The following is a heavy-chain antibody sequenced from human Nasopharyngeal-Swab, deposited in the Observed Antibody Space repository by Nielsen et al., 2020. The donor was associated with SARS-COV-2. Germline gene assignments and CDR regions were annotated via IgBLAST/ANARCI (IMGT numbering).Heavy chain of an antibody. Sequence: GGSLRLSCAASGFTFSSYWMHWVRQAPGKGLVWVSRIDTDGTITDYADSVKGRFTISRDNSNNTLYLQMNSLRAEDTAVYYCARGPSDYYPYYFDYWGQGTLVTVSS. J-gene: IGHJ4*02. CDR3: ARGPSDYYPYYFDY. CDR2: IDTDGTIT. D-gene: IGHD3-22*01. CDR1: GFTFSSYW. V-gene: IGHV3-74*01.